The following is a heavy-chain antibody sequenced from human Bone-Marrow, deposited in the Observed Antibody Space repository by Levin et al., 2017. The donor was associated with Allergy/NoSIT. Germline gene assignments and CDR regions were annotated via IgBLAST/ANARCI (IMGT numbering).Heavy chain of an antibody. D-gene: IGHD4-17*01. Sequence: GESLKISCKASGYTFTSYDINWVRQATGQGLEWMGWMNPNSGNTGYAQKFQGRVTMTRNTSISTAYMELSSLRSEDTAVYYCARAFPDYGEPSKLSFDYWGQGTLVTVSS. CDR2: MNPNSGNT. CDR3: ARAFPDYGEPSKLSFDY. J-gene: IGHJ4*02. V-gene: IGHV1-8*01. CDR1: GYTFTSYD.